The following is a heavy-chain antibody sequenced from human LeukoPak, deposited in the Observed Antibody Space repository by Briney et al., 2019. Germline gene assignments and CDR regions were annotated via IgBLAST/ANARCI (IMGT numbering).Heavy chain of an antibody. D-gene: IGHD6-6*01. CDR3: TRGLEYSSTDAFDI. Sequence: PGGSLRLSCEVSGITFSRHSMNWVRQAPGKGLEWVAFIGSSRRYIYHADSVRGRFTISGDNAEKSLYLEMNSLRVEDTAVYYCTRGLEYSSTDAFDIWGQGIMVTVSS. V-gene: IGHV3-21*01. CDR2: IGSSRRYI. CDR1: GITFSRHS. J-gene: IGHJ3*02.